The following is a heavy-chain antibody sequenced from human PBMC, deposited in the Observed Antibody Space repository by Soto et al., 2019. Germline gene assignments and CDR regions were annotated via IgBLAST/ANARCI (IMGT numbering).Heavy chain of an antibody. J-gene: IGHJ4*02. CDR3: ARARSSWYGEPDY. CDR2: IYYSGST. Sequence: TLSHTCTVSGGSSSSGGYCLSWIRQHPGKGLEWIGYIYYSGSTYYNPSLKSRVTISVDTSKNQFSLKLSSVTAADTAVYYCARARSSWYGEPDYWGQGTLVTVSS. CDR1: GGSSSSGGYC. D-gene: IGHD6-13*01. V-gene: IGHV4-31*03.